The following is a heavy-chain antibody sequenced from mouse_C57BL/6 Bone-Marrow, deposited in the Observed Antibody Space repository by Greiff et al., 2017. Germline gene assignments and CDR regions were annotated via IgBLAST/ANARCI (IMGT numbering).Heavy chain of an antibody. Sequence: EVQLQQSGAELVRPGASVKLSCTASGFNIKDDYMHWVKQRPEQGLEWIGWIDPENGDTEYASKFQGKATITADTSSNTAYLQLSSLTSEDTAFYYCTTGLLAYWGQGTLVTVSA. D-gene: IGHD3-1*01. CDR1: GFNIKDDY. CDR3: TTGLLAY. J-gene: IGHJ3*01. CDR2: IDPENGDT. V-gene: IGHV14-4*01.